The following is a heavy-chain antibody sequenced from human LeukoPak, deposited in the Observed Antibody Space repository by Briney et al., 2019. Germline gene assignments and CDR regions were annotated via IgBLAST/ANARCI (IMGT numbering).Heavy chain of an antibody. J-gene: IGHJ3*02. CDR1: GGSFSGYY. D-gene: IGHD1-26*01. CDR2: INHSGST. V-gene: IGHV4-34*01. Sequence: SETLSLTCAVYGGSFSGYYWSWIRQPPGKGLEWIGEINHSGSTNYNPSLKSRVTISVDTSKNQFSLKLSSVTAADTAVYYCASLHGGSYYRGVAFDIWGQGTMVTVSS. CDR3: ASLHGGSYYRGVAFDI.